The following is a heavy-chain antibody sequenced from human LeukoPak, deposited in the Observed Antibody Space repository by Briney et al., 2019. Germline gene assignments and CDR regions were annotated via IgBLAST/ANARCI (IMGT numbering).Heavy chain of an antibody. J-gene: IGHJ4*02. Sequence: GGSLRLSCTGSGFTFSDYWMTWARQAPGKGLEWVANLRPDGSDKYYVDSVKGRFTISRDNAKKLVYLQMNSLRAEDTAVYYCAKDHGQAIVPRRFDYWGQGTLVTVSS. CDR3: AKDHGQAIVPRRFDY. CDR2: LRPDGSDK. D-gene: IGHD6-6*01. CDR1: GFTFSDYW. V-gene: IGHV3-7*01.